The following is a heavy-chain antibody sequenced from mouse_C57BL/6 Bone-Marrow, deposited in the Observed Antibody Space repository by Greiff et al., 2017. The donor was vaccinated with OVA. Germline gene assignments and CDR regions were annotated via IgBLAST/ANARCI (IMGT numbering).Heavy chain of an antibody. CDR1: GYTFTSYG. J-gene: IGHJ3*01. Sequence: QVQLQQSGAELARPGASVKLSCKASGYTFTSYGISWVKQRTGQGLEWIVEIYPRSGNTYYNEKFKGKATLTADKSSSTAYMELRSLTSEDSAVYFCARSAYYSNAYWGQGTLVTVSA. V-gene: IGHV1-81*01. CDR3: ARSAYYSNAY. D-gene: IGHD2-5*01. CDR2: IYPRSGNT.